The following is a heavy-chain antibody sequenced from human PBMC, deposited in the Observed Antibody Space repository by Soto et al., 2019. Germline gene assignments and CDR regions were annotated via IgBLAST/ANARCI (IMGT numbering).Heavy chain of an antibody. Sequence: QVQLVQSGAEVKKPGASVKVSCKASGYTFTSYDINWVRHATGQGLEWMGWMNPNSGNTGYVQKFQGRVTMTMNTTISTAYMELSSLISEDTAVYYCARSKGVVRGVTKYDFDYWGQGTLVTVSS. J-gene: IGHJ4*02. CDR1: GYTFTSYD. V-gene: IGHV1-8*01. CDR2: MNPNSGNT. CDR3: ARSKGVVRGVTKYDFDY. D-gene: IGHD3-10*01.